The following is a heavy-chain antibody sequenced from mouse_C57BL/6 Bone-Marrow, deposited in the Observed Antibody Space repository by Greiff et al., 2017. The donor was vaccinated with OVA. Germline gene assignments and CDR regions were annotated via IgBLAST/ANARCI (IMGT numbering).Heavy chain of an antibody. J-gene: IGHJ1*03. V-gene: IGHV1-26*01. CDR2: INPNNGGT. CDR3: ALTGIRYFDV. D-gene: IGHD4-1*01. Sequence: VQLQQSGPELVKPGASVKISCKASGYTFTDYYMNWVKQSHGKSLEWIGDINPNNGGTSYNQKFKGKATLTVDKSSSTAYMELRSLTSEDSAVYYCALTGIRYFDVWGTGTTVTVAS. CDR1: GYTFTDYY.